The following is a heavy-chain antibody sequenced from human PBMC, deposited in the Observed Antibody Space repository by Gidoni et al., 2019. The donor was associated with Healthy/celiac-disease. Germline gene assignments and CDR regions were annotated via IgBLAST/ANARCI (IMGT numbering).Heavy chain of an antibody. V-gene: IGHV3-23*01. J-gene: IGHJ4*01. CDR1: GFTSSSYA. Sequence: EVQLLESGGGLVQPGGSLRLSCAASGFTSSSYAMSWVRQAPGKGLEWVAAISGSGGSTYYADSVKGRFTISRDNSKNTLYLQMNSLRAEDTAVYYCTKFGEVESSLYFDYWGQGTLVTVSS. CDR2: ISGSGGST. CDR3: TKFGEVESSLYFDY. D-gene: IGHD3-10*01.